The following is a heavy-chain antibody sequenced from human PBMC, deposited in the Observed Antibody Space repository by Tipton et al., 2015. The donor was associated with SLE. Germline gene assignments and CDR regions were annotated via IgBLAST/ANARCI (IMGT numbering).Heavy chain of an antibody. J-gene: IGHJ4*02. CDR2: IYYSGST. D-gene: IGHD6-13*01. CDR3: ARCAAGLDY. V-gene: IGHV4-39*07. CDR1: GGSISSSSYY. Sequence: TLSLTCTVSGGSISSSSYYWGWIRQPPGKGLEWIGSIYYSGSTYYNPSLKSRVTISVDTSKNQFSLKLSSVTAADTAVYYCARCAAGLDYWGQGTLVTVSS.